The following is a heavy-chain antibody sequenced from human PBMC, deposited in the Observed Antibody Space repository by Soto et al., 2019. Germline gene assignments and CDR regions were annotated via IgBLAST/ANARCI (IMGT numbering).Heavy chain of an antibody. J-gene: IGHJ5*01. CDR2: IIPLFSTA. Sequence: SVKVSCKSSGGTFNNRAISWVRQAPGQGLEWMGGIIPLFSTAHYAQKFQGRVTISADESTNTVYIELTSLTSEDTAVYFCARDLYYYEGDDFGSWGHETLFTVS. CDR1: GGTFNNRA. CDR3: ARDLYYYEGDDFGS. V-gene: IGHV1-69*13. D-gene: IGHD3-22*01.